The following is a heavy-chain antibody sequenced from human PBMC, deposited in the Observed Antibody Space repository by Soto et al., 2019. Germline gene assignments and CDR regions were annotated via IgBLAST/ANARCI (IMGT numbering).Heavy chain of an antibody. CDR2: IVVGSGNT. CDR3: ARENRKRIFGVVIPHYYGMDV. D-gene: IGHD3-3*01. V-gene: IGHV1-58*01. Sequence: ASVKVSCKASGFTFTSSAVQWVRQARGQRLEWIGWIVVGSGNTNYAQKFQERVTITRDMSTSTAYMELSSLRAEDTAVYYCARENRKRIFGVVIPHYYGMDVWGQGTTVTVSS. J-gene: IGHJ6*02. CDR1: GFTFTSSA.